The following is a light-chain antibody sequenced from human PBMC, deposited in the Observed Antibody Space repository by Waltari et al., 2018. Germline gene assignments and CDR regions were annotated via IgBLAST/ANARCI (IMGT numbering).Light chain of an antibody. CDR1: SLRHYD. CDR2: GQN. J-gene: IGLJ3*02. CDR3: TPPSTTTYHLGV. Sequence: ELSKEEDESVAGGERGRITCQGDSLRHYDANWDKKKRGEAPVLVIYGQNRRPWEIPDRFSSSTSGNPASLIITGAPAEDEADYYCTPPSTTTYHLGVFGGGSQLTVL. V-gene: IGLV3-19*01.